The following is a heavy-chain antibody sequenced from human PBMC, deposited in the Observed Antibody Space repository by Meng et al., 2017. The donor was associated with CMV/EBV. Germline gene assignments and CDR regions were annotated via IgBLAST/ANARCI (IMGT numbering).Heavy chain of an antibody. J-gene: IGHJ4*02. CDR2: IYYSGST. CDR1: GGSISSGDYY. V-gene: IGHV4-30-4*08. Sequence: QGQLQEAGPGLVKPSQTLSLTCTVSGGSISSGDYYWSWFRQPPGKGLEWIGYIYYSGSTYYNPSLKSRVTISVDTSKNQFSLKLSSVTAADTAVYYCARVGRTSCYDYWGQGTLVTVSS. D-gene: IGHD2-2*01. CDR3: ARVGRTSCYDY.